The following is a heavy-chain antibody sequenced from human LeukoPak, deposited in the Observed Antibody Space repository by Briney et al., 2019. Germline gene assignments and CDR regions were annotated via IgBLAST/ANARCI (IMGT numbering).Heavy chain of an antibody. CDR3: ARDSYIFKATSLDY. J-gene: IGHJ4*02. D-gene: IGHD1-26*01. V-gene: IGHV1-69*05. Sequence: ASVKVSCKASGGTFSSYAISWVRQAPGQGLEWMGRITPIFGTANYAQKFQGRVTITTDESTSTAYMELSSLRSEDTAVYYRARDSYIFKATSLDYWGQGTLVTVSS. CDR1: GGTFSSYA. CDR2: ITPIFGTA.